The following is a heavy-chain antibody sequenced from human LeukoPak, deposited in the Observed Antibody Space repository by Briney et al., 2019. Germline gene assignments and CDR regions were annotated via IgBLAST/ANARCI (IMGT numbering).Heavy chain of an antibody. CDR3: AKDLDCSGGSCYRGGDY. CDR1: GFTFSSYA. J-gene: IGHJ4*02. V-gene: IGHV3-23*01. Sequence: GGSLRLSCAASGFTFSSYAMSWVRQAPGKGLEWVSAISGSGSNTYYTDSVKGRFTISRDNSKNTLYLQMNSLRAEDTAVYYCAKDLDCSGGSCYRGGDYWGQGTLVTVSS. CDR2: ISGSGSNT. D-gene: IGHD2-15*01.